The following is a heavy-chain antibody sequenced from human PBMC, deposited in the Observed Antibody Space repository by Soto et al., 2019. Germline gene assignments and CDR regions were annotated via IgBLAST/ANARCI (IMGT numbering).Heavy chain of an antibody. V-gene: IGHV4-59*01. Sequence: SETLSLTCTVSGGSISSYYWSWIRQPPGKGLEWIGYIYYSGSTNYNPSLKSRVTISVDTSKNQCSLKLSSVTAADTAVYYCASTGYTSSWARYYHHYGMAVRGQGTTVTVSS. CDR1: GGSISSYY. CDR2: IYYSGST. CDR3: ASTGYTSSWARYYHHYGMAV. D-gene: IGHD6-13*01. J-gene: IGHJ6*02.